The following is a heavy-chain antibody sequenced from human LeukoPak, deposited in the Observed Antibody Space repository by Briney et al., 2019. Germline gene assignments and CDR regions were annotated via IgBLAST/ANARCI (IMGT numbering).Heavy chain of an antibody. CDR1: GGTFSSYA. D-gene: IGHD3-22*01. CDR2: IIPILGIA. V-gene: IGHV1-69*04. J-gene: IGHJ5*02. Sequence: ASVKVSCKASGGTFSSYAISWVRQAPGQGLEWMGSIIPILGIANYAQKFQGRVTITADKSTSTAYMELSSLRSEDTAVYYCATQYYYDSSGSNWFDPWGQGTLVTVSS. CDR3: ATQYYYDSSGSNWFDP.